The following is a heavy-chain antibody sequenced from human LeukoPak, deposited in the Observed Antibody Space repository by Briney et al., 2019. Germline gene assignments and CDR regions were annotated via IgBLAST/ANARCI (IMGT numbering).Heavy chain of an antibody. J-gene: IGHJ3*01. CDR2: INTGSTTI. Sequence: GGSLRLSCAASGFTFSPYTMHWFRQPPGKGLEWVSYINTGSTTICYAGSVKGRFTISRDNAKNSVYLHLNSLRAEDTAVYYCARDSSVCEFDVWGQGTLVTVSS. CDR3: ARDSSVCEFDV. CDR1: GFTFSPYT. D-gene: IGHD6-6*01. V-gene: IGHV3-48*01.